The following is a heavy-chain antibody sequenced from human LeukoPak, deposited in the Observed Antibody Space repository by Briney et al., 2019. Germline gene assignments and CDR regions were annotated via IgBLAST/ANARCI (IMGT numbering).Heavy chain of an antibody. D-gene: IGHD6-13*01. CDR3: ARETTSIAAAGNEVEYFDY. J-gene: IGHJ4*02. Sequence: GGSLRLSCAASGFTFSNARMSWVRQAPGKGLEWVAVISYDESNKYCADSVKGRFTISRDNSKNTLYMQMNSLRAEDTAVYYCARETTSIAAAGNEVEYFDYWGQGTLVTVSS. V-gene: IGHV3-30-3*01. CDR1: GFTFSNAR. CDR2: ISYDESNK.